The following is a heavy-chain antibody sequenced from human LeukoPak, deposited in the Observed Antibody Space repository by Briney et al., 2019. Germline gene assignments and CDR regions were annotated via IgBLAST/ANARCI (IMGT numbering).Heavy chain of an antibody. CDR2: ISGSGDAT. V-gene: IGHV3-23*01. Sequence: GRSLRLSCAVSGFMFSQHTMSWVRRAPGKRLEWLSSISGSGDATRYADSVMGRFTISRDNAKNTLSLQMNSLRAEDTAVYYCAKSDCASDGCKLLNYWGQGTLVTASS. CDR1: GFMFSQHT. D-gene: IGHD3-10*01. CDR3: AKSDCASDGCKLLNY. J-gene: IGHJ4*02.